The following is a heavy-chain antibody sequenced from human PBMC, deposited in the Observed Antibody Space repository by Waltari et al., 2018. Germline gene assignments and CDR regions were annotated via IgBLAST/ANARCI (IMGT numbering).Heavy chain of an antibody. V-gene: IGHV3-48*01. J-gene: IGHJ4*02. CDR2: ISSSSSTI. CDR3: AIKPRKTIAAAGNRGY. Sequence: EVQLVESGGGLVQPGGSLRLSCAASGFTFSSYSMNWVRQAAGKGLEWVSYISSSSSTIDYADSVKGRFTISRDNAKNSLYLQMNSLRAEDTAVYYCAIKPRKTIAAAGNRGYWGQGTLVTVSS. D-gene: IGHD6-13*01. CDR1: GFTFSSYS.